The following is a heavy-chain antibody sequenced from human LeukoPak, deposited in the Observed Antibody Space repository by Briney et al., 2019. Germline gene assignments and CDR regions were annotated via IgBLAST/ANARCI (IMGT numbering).Heavy chain of an antibody. CDR2: ISYDGSNK. CDR3: AKVRARIVLMEGFDP. D-gene: IGHD2-8*01. V-gene: IGHV3-30*18. CDR1: GFTFRSYG. J-gene: IGHJ5*02. Sequence: PGGSLRLSCAASGFTFRSYGMHWVRQAPGKGLEWVAVISYDGSNKYYADSVKGRFTISRDNSKNTLYLQMNSLRAEDTAVYYCAKVRARIVLMEGFDPWGQGTLVTASS.